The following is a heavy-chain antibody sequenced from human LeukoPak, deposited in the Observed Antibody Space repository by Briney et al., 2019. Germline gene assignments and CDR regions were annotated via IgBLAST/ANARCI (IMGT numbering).Heavy chain of an antibody. CDR2: IIPIFGIA. CDR1: GGTSSSYA. Sequence: SVKVSCKASGGTSSSYAISWVRQAPGQGLEWMGRIIPIFGIANYAQKFQGRVTITADKSTSTAYMELSSLRSEDTAVYYCAKGREIAVAGFEDWLDPWGQGTLVTVSS. J-gene: IGHJ5*02. CDR3: AKGREIAVAGFEDWLDP. V-gene: IGHV1-69*04. D-gene: IGHD6-19*01.